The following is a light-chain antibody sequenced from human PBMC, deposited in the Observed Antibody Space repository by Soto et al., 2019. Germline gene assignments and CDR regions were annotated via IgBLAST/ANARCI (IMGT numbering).Light chain of an antibody. J-gene: IGKJ2*01. CDR2: GAS. CDR1: QSVTIN. Sequence: ETVMTQSPVTLSVSPGERATLSYRASQSVTINLAWYQQRPGQAPRLLIYGASTRATGIPARFSGSGSGTEFTLTISSLQSEDFAVYYCQQYNNWPPYTFGQGTKVDIK. CDR3: QQYNNWPPYT. V-gene: IGKV3-15*01.